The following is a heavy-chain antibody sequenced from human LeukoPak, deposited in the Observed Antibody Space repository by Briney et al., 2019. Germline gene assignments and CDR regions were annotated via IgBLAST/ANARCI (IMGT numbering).Heavy chain of an antibody. CDR3: AKLGCSSTSCYHI. V-gene: IGHV3-30*02. Sequence: GGSLRLSCAASEFTFSSYGMHWVRQAPGKGLEWVAFIRYDGSNKYYADSVKGRFTISRDNSKNTLYLQMNSLRAEDTAVYYCAKLGCSSTSCYHIWGQGTMVTVSS. J-gene: IGHJ3*02. CDR2: IRYDGSNK. D-gene: IGHD2-2*01. CDR1: EFTFSSYG.